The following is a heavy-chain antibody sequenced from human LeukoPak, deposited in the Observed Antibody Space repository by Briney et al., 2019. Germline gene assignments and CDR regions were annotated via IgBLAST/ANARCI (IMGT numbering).Heavy chain of an antibody. V-gene: IGHV4-34*01. CDR3: ARVSTAAGTDYYYGMDV. Sequence: PSETLSLTCAVYGGSFSGYYWSWIRQPPGKGLEWIGEINHSGSTNYNPSLKSRVTISVDTSKNQFSLKLSSVTAADTAVYYCARVSTAAGTDYYYGMDVWGQGTTVTVSS. D-gene: IGHD6-13*01. J-gene: IGHJ6*02. CDR1: GGSFSGYY. CDR2: INHSGST.